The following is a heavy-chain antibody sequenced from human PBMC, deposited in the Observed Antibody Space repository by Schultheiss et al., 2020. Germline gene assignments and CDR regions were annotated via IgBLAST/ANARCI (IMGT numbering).Heavy chain of an antibody. V-gene: IGHV3-23*01. D-gene: IGHD7-27*01. Sequence: ESLKISCSASGFTFSTYEMNWVRQAPGKGLVWVSAISGSGGSTYYADSVKGRFTISRDNSKNTLYLQMNSLRAEDTAVYYCAKDAGEVDAFDIWGQGTMVTVSS. CDR2: ISGSGGST. J-gene: IGHJ3*02. CDR3: AKDAGEVDAFDI. CDR1: GFTFSTYE.